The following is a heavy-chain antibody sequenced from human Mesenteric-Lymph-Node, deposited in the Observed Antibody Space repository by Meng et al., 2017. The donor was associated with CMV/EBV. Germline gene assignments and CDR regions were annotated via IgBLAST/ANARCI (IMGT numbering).Heavy chain of an antibody. D-gene: IGHD5-12*01. J-gene: IGHJ5*02. Sequence: SETLSLTCAVYGGSFSGYYWSWIRQPPGKGLEWIGEINHSGSTNYNPSLKSRVTISVDTSKNQFSLKLSSVTAADTAVYYCARAGDGWLRFGVGWFDPWGQGTLVTVSS. CDR1: GGSFSGYY. V-gene: IGHV4-34*01. CDR3: ARAGDGWLRFGVGWFDP. CDR2: INHSGST.